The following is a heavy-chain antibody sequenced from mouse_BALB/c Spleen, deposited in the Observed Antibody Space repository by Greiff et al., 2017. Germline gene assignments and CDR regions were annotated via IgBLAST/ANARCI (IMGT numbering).Heavy chain of an antibody. J-gene: IGHJ3*01. Sequence: EVQLVETGGGLVQPKGSLKLSCAASGFTFNTYAMNWVRQAPGKGLEWVARIRSKSNNFATSYADSVTDRFTISSDDSQSMLYLQMNNLKTEDTAMYYCVSSYRAYWGQGTLVTVSA. CDR1: GFTFNTYA. V-gene: IGHV10S3*01. CDR3: VSSYRAY. D-gene: IGHD2-14*01. CDR2: IRSKSNNFAT.